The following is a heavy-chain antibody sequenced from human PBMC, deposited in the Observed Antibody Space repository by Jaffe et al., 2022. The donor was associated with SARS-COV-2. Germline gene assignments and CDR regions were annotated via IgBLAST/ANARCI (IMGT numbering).Heavy chain of an antibody. Sequence: QVQLVESGGGLVKPGGSLRLSCAASGFTFTDYYMSWIRQAPGKGLEWISYISSSTGRTIKYADSVKGRFTISRDNAQNSLYLQMNSLRAEDTAVYFCARDGEGLMDVWGKGTTVTVSS. CDR3: ARDGEGLMDV. CDR2: ISSSTGRTI. J-gene: IGHJ6*03. V-gene: IGHV3-11*01. CDR1: GFTFTDYY. D-gene: IGHD3-10*01.